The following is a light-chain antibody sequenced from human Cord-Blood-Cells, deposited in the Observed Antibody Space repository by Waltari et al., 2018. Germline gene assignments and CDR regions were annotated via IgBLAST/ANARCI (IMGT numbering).Light chain of an antibody. CDR1: SSDVGGYNY. V-gene: IGLV2-14*01. J-gene: IGLJ3*02. Sequence: QSALTQPASVSGSPGQSIPISCTGTSSDVGGYNYVSWYQQHPAKAPKLMIYDVSQRPSGVSNRFSGSKSGNTASLTISGLQAEDEADYYCSSYTSSSTLVFGGGTKLTVL. CDR3: SSYTSSSTLV. CDR2: DVS.